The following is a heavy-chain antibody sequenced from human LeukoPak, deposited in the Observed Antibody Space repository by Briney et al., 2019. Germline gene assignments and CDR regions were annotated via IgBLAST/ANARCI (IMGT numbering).Heavy chain of an antibody. Sequence: PSETLSLTCTVSGGSISSYYWSWIRQPPGKGLEWIGYIYYSGSTNYNPSLKSRVTISVDTSKNQFSLKLSSVTAADTAVYYCARSPANYDILTGHSRYYFDHWGQGTLVTVSS. CDR3: ARSPANYDILTGHSRYYFDH. CDR2: IYYSGST. D-gene: IGHD3-9*01. CDR1: GGSISSYY. V-gene: IGHV4-59*01. J-gene: IGHJ4*02.